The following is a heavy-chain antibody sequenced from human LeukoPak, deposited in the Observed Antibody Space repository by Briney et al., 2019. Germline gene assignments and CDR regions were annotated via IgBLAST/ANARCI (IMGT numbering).Heavy chain of an antibody. Sequence: GGSLRLSCAASGFTFSSYGMSWVRRAPGKGPEWVSGISDSGGSTYYADSVKGRFTISRDNSKNTLYLQVNSLRAEDTAVYYCAKGYCSGGSCWDYFDYWGQGTLVTVSS. D-gene: IGHD2-15*01. CDR1: GFTFSSYG. J-gene: IGHJ4*02. CDR2: ISDSGGST. V-gene: IGHV3-23*01. CDR3: AKGYCSGGSCWDYFDY.